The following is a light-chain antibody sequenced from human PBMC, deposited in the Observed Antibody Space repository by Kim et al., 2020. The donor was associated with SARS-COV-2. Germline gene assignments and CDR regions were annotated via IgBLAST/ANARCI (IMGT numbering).Light chain of an antibody. Sequence: GQSITISCNGTSNDVCGYNYGSWYQQHPGKAPKLMIYDVSNRPSGVSNRFSGSKSGNTASLTISGLQAEDEADYYCSSYTSSSTWVFGGGTQLTVL. CDR2: DVS. V-gene: IGLV2-14*03. CDR1: SNDVCGYNY. J-gene: IGLJ3*02. CDR3: SSYTSSSTWV.